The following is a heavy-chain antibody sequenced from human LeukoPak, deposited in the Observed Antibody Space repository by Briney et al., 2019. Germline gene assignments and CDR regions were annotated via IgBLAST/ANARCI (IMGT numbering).Heavy chain of an antibody. V-gene: IGHV3-64*01. CDR3: ARDLKRGYSSGRYSWGTGSSNDY. CDR1: GFTFSSYA. D-gene: IGHD6-19*01. J-gene: IGHJ4*02. Sequence: GGSLRLSCAASGFTFSSYAMHWVRQAPGKGLEYVSAISSNGGSTYYANSVKGRFTISRDNSKNTLYLQMGSLRAEDMAVYYCARDLKRGYSSGRYSWGTGSSNDYWGQGTLVTVSS. CDR2: ISSNGGST.